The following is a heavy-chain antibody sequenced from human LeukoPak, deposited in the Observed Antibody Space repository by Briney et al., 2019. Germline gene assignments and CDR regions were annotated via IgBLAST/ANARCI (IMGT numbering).Heavy chain of an antibody. V-gene: IGHV3-11*01. D-gene: IGHD2-2*01. J-gene: IGHJ4*02. CDR1: GFTFSDYY. Sequence: GGSLRLSCAASGFTFSDYYMSWIRQAPGKGLEWVSYISSSGSTIYYADSVKGRSTISRDNAKNSLYLQMNSLRAEDTAVYYCARVVPAAKLSYWGQGTLVTVSS. CDR3: ARVVPAAKLSY. CDR2: ISSSGSTI.